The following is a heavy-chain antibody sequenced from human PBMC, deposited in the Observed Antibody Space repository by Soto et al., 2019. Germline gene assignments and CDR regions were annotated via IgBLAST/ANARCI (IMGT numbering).Heavy chain of an antibody. CDR2: ISYDGSNK. Sequence: GGSLRLSCAASGFTFSSYGMHWVRQAPGKGLEWVAVISYDGSNKYYADSVKARFTISRDNSKNTLYLQMNSLRAEDTAVYYCATLRRRYMADYFDYWGQGTLVTVSS. CDR1: GFTFSSYG. V-gene: IGHV3-30*03. D-gene: IGHD1-20*01. CDR3: ATLRRRYMADYFDY. J-gene: IGHJ4*02.